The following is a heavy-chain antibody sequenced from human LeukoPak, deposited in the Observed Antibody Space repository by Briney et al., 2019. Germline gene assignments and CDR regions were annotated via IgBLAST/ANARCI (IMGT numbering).Heavy chain of an antibody. CDR2: INSDGSIT. Sequence: PGGSLRLSCAASGFTFSSYWMHWVRQAPGKGLVWVSRINSDGSITSYADSVKGRFTISRDNAKNTLFLQMNSLRAEDTAVYYCARERGFRGVTFFDPWGQGTLVIVSS. CDR3: ARERGFRGVTFFDP. D-gene: IGHD3-10*01. CDR1: GFTFSSYW. J-gene: IGHJ5*02. V-gene: IGHV3-74*01.